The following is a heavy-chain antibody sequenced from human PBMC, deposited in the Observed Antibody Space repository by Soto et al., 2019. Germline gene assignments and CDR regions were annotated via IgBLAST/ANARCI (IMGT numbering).Heavy chain of an antibody. Sequence: PSETLSLTCTVSGGSVSSGSYYWSWIRQPPGKGLEWIGYIYYSGSTNYNPSLKSRVTISVDTSKNQFSLKLSSVTAADTAVYYCARGRLARNQRGYCSSTSCPRLFDPWGQGTLVTVSS. CDR1: GGSVSSGSYY. CDR2: IYYSGST. V-gene: IGHV4-61*01. J-gene: IGHJ5*02. D-gene: IGHD2-2*01. CDR3: ARGRLARNQRGYCSSTSCPRLFDP.